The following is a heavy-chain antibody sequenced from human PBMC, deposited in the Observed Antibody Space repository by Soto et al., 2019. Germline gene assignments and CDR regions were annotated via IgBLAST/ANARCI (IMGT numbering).Heavy chain of an antibody. CDR3: AREVHHSSAWFLY. Sequence: GGSLRLSFAGSVFTFSSYSMSWVLQAPGKGLDCFASISSSSSYIYYADSVKFRVTISRDNAKNSLDVKMNSLRAEDTAVYYCAREVHHSSAWFLYWGQGPLVTVYS. CDR2: ISSSSSYI. CDR1: VFTFSSYS. J-gene: IGHJ4*02. D-gene: IGHD6-19*01. V-gene: IGHV3-21*01.